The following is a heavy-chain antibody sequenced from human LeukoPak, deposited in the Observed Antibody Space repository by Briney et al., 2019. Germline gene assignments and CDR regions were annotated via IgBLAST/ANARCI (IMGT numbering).Heavy chain of an antibody. D-gene: IGHD3-22*01. CDR1: GGSISSHY. Sequence: SETLSLTCTVSGGSISSHYWSWIRQPPGKGLEWIGYIYYSGSTNYNPSLKSRVTISVDTSKNQFSLKLSSVTAADTAVYYCARKSSGYHSSEYYFDYWGQGTLVTVSS. CDR2: IYYSGST. V-gene: IGHV4-59*11. CDR3: ARKSSGYHSSEYYFDY. J-gene: IGHJ4*02.